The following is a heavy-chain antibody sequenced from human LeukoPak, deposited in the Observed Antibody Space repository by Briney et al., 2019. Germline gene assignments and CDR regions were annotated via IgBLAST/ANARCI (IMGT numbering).Heavy chain of an antibody. CDR3: ARDYGGNSEPLDY. CDR1: GFTFSNYY. Sequence: PGGSLRLSCAASGFTFSNYYMNWVRQAPGKGLEWVSSISSSSSYIYYADSVKGRLTISRDNAKNSLYLQMNSLRAEDTAVYYCARDYGGNSEPLDYWGQGTLVIVSS. V-gene: IGHV3-21*01. D-gene: IGHD4-23*01. CDR2: ISSSSSYI. J-gene: IGHJ4*02.